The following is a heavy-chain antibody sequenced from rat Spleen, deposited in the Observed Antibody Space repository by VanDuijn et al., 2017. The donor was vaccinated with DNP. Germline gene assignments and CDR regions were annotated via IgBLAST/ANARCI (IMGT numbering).Heavy chain of an antibody. CDR3: ARRGHNFDMDA. D-gene: IGHD1-1*01. Sequence: EVQLVESGGGLVQPGRSLKLSCAASGFTFSDYYMAWVRQAPTKGLEWVAYIGSDGYAPYYGDSVKGRFTISRDNAKNTLYLQRDSLRSEDTATYYCARRGHNFDMDAWGQGTSVTVSS. V-gene: IGHV5-25*01. CDR1: GFTFSDYY. CDR2: IGSDGYAP. J-gene: IGHJ4*01.